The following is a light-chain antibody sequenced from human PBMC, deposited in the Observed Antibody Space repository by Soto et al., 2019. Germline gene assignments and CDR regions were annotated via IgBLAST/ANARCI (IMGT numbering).Light chain of an antibody. Sequence: EIVLTQSPGTLSLSPGERATLSCRASQSVTSGNLAWYQQKPGQAPRLLIYAASSRATNIPDRFSGSGSGTDFTLANSRLEPEDCAVYYCQQYGRSPPYTFGQGTKLEIK. CDR1: QSVTSGN. V-gene: IGKV3-20*01. CDR3: QQYGRSPPYT. CDR2: AAS. J-gene: IGKJ2*01.